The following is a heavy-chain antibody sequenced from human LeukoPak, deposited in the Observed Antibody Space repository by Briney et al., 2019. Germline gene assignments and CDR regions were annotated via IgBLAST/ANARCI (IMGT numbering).Heavy chain of an antibody. D-gene: IGHD2-21*01. CDR1: TDSIVSFH. V-gene: IGHV4-4*07. CDR2: VFHSGTT. J-gene: IGHJ4*02. CDR3: ARDGHIRGFDS. Sequence: PSETLSLTCTVSTDSIVSFHWSWIRRSAGKVLEWIGRVFHSGTTKNPSLKSRVTMSLDTSKNLLSLTMTSVTAADTAIYFCARDGHIRGFDSWGQGTLVIVSS.